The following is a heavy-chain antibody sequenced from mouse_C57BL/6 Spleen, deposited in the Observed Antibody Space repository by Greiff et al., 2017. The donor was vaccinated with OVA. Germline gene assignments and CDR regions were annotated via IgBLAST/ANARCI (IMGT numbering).Heavy chain of an antibody. Sequence: VQLVESDAELVKPRASVKISCKVSGYTFTDHTIHWMKQRPEQGLEWIGYIYPRDGSTKYNEKFKGKATLTADKSSSTAYMQLNSLTSEDSAVFVCARPYYGSSPGYFDVWGTGTTVTVSS. D-gene: IGHD1-1*01. CDR2: IYPRDGST. V-gene: IGHV1-78*01. CDR3: ARPYYGSSPGYFDV. J-gene: IGHJ1*03. CDR1: GYTFTDHT.